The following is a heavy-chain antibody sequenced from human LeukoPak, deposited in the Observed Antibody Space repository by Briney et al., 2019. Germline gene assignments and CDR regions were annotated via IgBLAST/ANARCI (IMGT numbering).Heavy chain of an antibody. J-gene: IGHJ4*02. V-gene: IGHV3-23*01. CDR3: AGRVTGYSSGYVY. CDR2: ISGSAHKI. Sequence: GGSLRLSCVASGLTSSNYAVSWVRQAPEKGLDWVSVISGSAHKIRYADSVKGRFTISRDNSENIVYLQMNNLRAEDTAVYYCAGRVTGYSSGYVYWGQGTLVTVSS. D-gene: IGHD5-18*01. CDR1: GLTSSNYA.